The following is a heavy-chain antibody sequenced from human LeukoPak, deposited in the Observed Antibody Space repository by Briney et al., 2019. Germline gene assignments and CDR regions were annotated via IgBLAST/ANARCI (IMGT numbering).Heavy chain of an antibody. V-gene: IGHV4-34*01. Sequence: SETLSLTCAVYGGSFSGYYWSWIRQPPGKGLEWIGEINHSGSTTYNPSLKSRVTISVDTSKNKFSLKLSSVTAADTAVYYCARLDIVVVPAARQYYYYMDVWGKGTTVTVSS. J-gene: IGHJ6*03. CDR2: INHSGST. D-gene: IGHD2-2*01. CDR1: GGSFSGYY. CDR3: ARLDIVVVPAARQYYYYMDV.